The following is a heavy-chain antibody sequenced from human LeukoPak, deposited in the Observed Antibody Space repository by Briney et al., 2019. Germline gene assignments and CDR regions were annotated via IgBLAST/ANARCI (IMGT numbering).Heavy chain of an antibody. CDR3: AKRGVVIRVILVGSYKEAYYFDS. CDR1: GITLSNYG. V-gene: IGHV3-23*01. Sequence: GGSLRLSCAVSGITLSNYGMSWVRQAPGKGLEWVAGISGSAGGTYYADSVKGRFTISRDNAKNTLYLQLNNLRAEDTAVYFCAKRGVVIRVILVGSYKEAYYFDSWGQGALVNVSS. CDR2: ISGSAGGT. J-gene: IGHJ4*02. D-gene: IGHD3-22*01.